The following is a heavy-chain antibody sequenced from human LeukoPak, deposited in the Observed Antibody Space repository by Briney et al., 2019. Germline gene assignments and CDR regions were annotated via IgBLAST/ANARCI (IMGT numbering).Heavy chain of an antibody. Sequence: GGSLRLSCAASGFTVSSNYMNWVRQAPGKGLERVSVIYGGGNIYYADSVKGRFTISRDNSKNTLYLQMNSLRAEDTAVYYCARGAGYNYPYYFDYWGQGTLVTVSS. V-gene: IGHV3-53*01. CDR2: IYGGGNI. D-gene: IGHD5-24*01. J-gene: IGHJ4*02. CDR3: ARGAGYNYPYYFDY. CDR1: GFTVSSNY.